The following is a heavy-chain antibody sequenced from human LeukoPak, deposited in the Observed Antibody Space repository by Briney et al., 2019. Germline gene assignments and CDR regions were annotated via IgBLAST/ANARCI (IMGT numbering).Heavy chain of an antibody. J-gene: IGHJ4*02. V-gene: IGHV3-21*01. D-gene: IGHD6-19*01. CDR1: GFTFSSYS. Sequence: PGGSLRLSCAASGFTFSSYSMNWVRQAPGKGLEWVSSISSSSSYIYYADSVKGRFTISRDNAKNTLYLQMNSLRAEDTAVYYCAKDRGGAYSSGWYGYFDYWGQGTLVTVSS. CDR3: AKDRGGAYSSGWYGYFDY. CDR2: ISSSSSYI.